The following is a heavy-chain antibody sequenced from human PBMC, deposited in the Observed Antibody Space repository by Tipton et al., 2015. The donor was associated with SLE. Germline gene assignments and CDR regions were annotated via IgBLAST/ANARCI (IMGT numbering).Heavy chain of an antibody. CDR2: INYSGGT. CDR3: AREWGSTSY. D-gene: IGHD3-10*01. V-gene: IGHV4-34*01. CDR1: GDSVSGQS. Sequence: TLSLTCTVSGDSVSGQSWSWIRQPPGKGLEWIGEINYSGGTNYNPSLKSRVTISVDTSRMQFSLKMISVSAADTAVYYCAREWGSTSYWGQGTLVTVSS. J-gene: IGHJ4*02.